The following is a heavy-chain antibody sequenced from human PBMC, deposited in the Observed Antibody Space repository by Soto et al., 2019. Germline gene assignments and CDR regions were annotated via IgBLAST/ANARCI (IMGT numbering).Heavy chain of an antibody. Sequence: GGSLRLSCAASGFTFSSFAMSWVRQAPGKGLEWVSAISGSGGSTYYADSVKGRFTISRDNSKNTLYLQMNSLRAEDTAVYYCASQRYYYYGMDVWGQGTTVTVSS. CDR3: ASQRYYYYGMDV. V-gene: IGHV3-23*01. CDR1: GFTFSSFA. CDR2: ISGSGGST. J-gene: IGHJ6*02.